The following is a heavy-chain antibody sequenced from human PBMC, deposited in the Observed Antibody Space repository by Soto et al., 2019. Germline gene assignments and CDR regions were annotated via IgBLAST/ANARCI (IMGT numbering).Heavy chain of an antibody. CDR2: IIPIFGTA. CDR3: ARESGSSWYRAFDI. V-gene: IGHV1-69*13. D-gene: IGHD6-13*01. CDR1: GYTFTSYY. Sequence: SVKVSCKASGYTFTSYYMQWVRQAPGQGLEWMGGIIPIFGTANYAQKFQGRVTITADESTSTAYMELSSLRSEDTAVYYCARESGSSWYRAFDIWGQGTMVTVSS. J-gene: IGHJ3*02.